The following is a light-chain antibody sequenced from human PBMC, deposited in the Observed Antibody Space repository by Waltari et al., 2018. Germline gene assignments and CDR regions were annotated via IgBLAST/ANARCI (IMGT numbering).Light chain of an antibody. J-gene: IGKJ1*01. CDR2: WAS. V-gene: IGKV4-1*01. CDR1: QSVLYSSNNKNY. CDR3: QQYYSTPQA. Sequence: DIVMTQSPDSLAVSLGERATINCKSSQSVLYSSNNKNYLAWYQQKPGQPPRLLIYWASTRECGVPDRFSGSGSGTDFTLTISSLQAEDVALYYCQQYYSTPQAFGQGTKVEI.